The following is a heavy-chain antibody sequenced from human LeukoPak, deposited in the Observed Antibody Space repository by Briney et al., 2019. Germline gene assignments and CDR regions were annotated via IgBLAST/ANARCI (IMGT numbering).Heavy chain of an antibody. Sequence: GASVKVSCKASGYTFNNYDMHWVRQAPGQGLEWMGIINPNDDSTSYAQKFQGRVTMTRDTSTSTVYVELSSLRSEDTAVYYCAKDRVAAAGLPFDYWGQGTLVTVSS. V-gene: IGHV1-46*02. D-gene: IGHD6-13*01. CDR1: GYTFNNYD. CDR2: INPNDDST. CDR3: AKDRVAAAGLPFDY. J-gene: IGHJ4*02.